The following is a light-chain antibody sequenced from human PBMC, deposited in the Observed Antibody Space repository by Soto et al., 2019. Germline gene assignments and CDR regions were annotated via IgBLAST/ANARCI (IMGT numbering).Light chain of an antibody. CDR1: KLGDKY. CDR3: QAWDSSTIQNKIVV. V-gene: IGLV3-1*01. CDR2: QDS. J-gene: IGLJ2*01. Sequence: SYELTQPPSVSVSPGQTASITCSGDKLGDKYACWYQQKPGQSPVLVIYQDSKRPSGIPERFSGSNSGNTATLTISGTQAMDEADYYCQAWDSSTIQNKIVVFGGGTKLTVL.